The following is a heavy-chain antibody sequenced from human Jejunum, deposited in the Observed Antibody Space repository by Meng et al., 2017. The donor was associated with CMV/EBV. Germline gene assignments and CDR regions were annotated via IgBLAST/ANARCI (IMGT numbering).Heavy chain of an antibody. CDR2: TYYRSKWYS. CDR1: GDSVSSNTVA. D-gene: IGHD6-13*01. CDR3: ARGEDSSLDY. V-gene: IGHV6-1*01. J-gene: IGHJ4*02. Sequence: QLQQSGPGLVKPPQTLSLPCAISGDSVSSNTVAWNWIRLSPSRGLEWLGRTYYRSKWYSEYTVSVRSRISITPDTSKNQFSLQLTSVTPDDTAVYYCARGEDSSLDYWGQGTLVTVSS.